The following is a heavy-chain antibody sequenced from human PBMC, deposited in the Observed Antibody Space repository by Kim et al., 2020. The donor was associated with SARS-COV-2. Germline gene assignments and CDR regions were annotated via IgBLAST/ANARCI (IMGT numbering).Heavy chain of an antibody. CDR3: ARAVLHDYGDYGEDYYYYMDV. V-gene: IGHV7-4-1*02. CDR1: GYTFTSYA. D-gene: IGHD4-17*01. J-gene: IGHJ6*03. CDR2: INTNTGNP. Sequence: ASVKVSCKASGYTFTSYAMNWVRQAPGQGLEWMGWINTNTGNPTYAQGFTGRFVFSLDTSVSTAYLQISSLKAEDTAVYYCARAVLHDYGDYGEDYYYYMDVWGKGTTVTVSS.